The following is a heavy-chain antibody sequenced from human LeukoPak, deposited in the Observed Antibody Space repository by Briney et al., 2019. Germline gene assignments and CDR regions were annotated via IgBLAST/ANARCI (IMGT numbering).Heavy chain of an antibody. CDR2: INPNSAGT. CDR3: ARDWGETSRFRDAFDI. J-gene: IGHJ3*02. CDR1: GYTCTGYY. Sequence: ASVKVSCKASGYTCTGYYMHWVRQAPGQGLEWMGRINPNSAGTNYAQKFQGRVTMTRDTSISTAYMELSRLRSDDTAVYYCARDWGETSRFRDAFDIWGQGTMVTVSS. D-gene: IGHD3-16*01. V-gene: IGHV1-2*06.